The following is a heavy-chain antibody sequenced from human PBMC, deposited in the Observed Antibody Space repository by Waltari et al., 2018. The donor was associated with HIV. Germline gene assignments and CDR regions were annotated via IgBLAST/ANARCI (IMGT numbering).Heavy chain of an antibody. J-gene: IGHJ4*02. V-gene: IGHV3-33*01. D-gene: IGHD3-9*01. CDR1: GFTFSSYG. CDR2: IWYDGSNK. CDR3: ARATLLRYFDKTHPRPTGNDY. Sequence: QVQLVESGGGVVQPGRSLRLSCAASGFTFSSYGMHWVRQAPGKGLEWVAVIWYDGSNKYYADSVKGRFTISRDNSKNTLYLQMNSLRAEDTAVYYCARATLLRYFDKTHPRPTGNDYWGQGTLVTVSS.